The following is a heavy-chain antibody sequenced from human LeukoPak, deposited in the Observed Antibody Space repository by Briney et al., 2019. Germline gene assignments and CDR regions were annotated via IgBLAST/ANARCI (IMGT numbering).Heavy chain of an antibody. D-gene: IGHD6-13*01. J-gene: IGHJ4*02. CDR2: IYWSDDK. Sequence: ESGPTLVNPTQTLTLTSTFSEFSLSTSGVGVGWIRQPPGKALEWLALIYWSDDKRYSPSLKNRLTITKDTSKNQVVLTMTNMTPVDTATYYCIPDANRSSCYLMTFEFDYWGQGTLVTISS. V-gene: IGHV2-5*04. CDR3: IPDANRSSCYLMTFEFDY. CDR1: EFSLSTSGVG.